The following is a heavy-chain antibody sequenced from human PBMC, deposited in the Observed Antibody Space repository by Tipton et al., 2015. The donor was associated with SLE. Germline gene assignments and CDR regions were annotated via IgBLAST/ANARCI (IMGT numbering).Heavy chain of an antibody. CDR3: ARSTGIERNYHYYMDV. D-gene: IGHD3-10*01. CDR2: INHSGST. V-gene: IGHV4-34*01. CDR1: GGSFSGYY. Sequence: TLSLTCAVYGGSFSGYYWNWIRQPPGKGLEWIGEINHSGSTNYNPSLKSRVTISVDTSKNQFSLKLSSVTAADTAVYYCARSTGIERNYHYYMDVWGKGTTVTVSS. J-gene: IGHJ6*03.